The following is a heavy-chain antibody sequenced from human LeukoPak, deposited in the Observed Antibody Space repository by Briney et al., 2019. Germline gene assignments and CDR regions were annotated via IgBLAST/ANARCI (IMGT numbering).Heavy chain of an antibody. Sequence: SVKVSCKASGGTFRNYAISWVRQAPGQGLEWMGGIIPIFGTANYAQKFQGRVTITADESTSTAYMELSSLRSEDTAVYYCARDIPMGRLFDYWGEGTLVTVSS. J-gene: IGHJ4*02. CDR1: GGTFRNYA. D-gene: IGHD3-10*01. V-gene: IGHV1-69*13. CDR2: IIPIFGTA. CDR3: ARDIPMGRLFDY.